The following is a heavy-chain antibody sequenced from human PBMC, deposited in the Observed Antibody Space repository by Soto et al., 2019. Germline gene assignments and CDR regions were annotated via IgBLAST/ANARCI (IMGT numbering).Heavy chain of an antibody. J-gene: IGHJ4*02. Sequence: EVHLVESGGGFIQPGGSLRLSCAASGFTFSNSWMSWVRQAPGKGLEGVANLNQGANEKNYVDSVKGRFAVSRDNGKGPLYVEMDSLSARDTAVDSCARGPGWGALDYWGRGTLVTVSS. V-gene: IGHV3-7*01. CDR1: GFTFSNSW. CDR3: ARGPGWGALDY. CDR2: LNQGANEK. D-gene: IGHD7-27*01.